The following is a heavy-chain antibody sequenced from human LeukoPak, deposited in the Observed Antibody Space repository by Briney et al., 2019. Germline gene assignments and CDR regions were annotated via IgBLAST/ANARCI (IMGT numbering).Heavy chain of an antibody. CDR2: IYYSGST. CDR3: ASEMATTPSAEYFQH. Sequence: SQTLSLTFTVSGGSISSGGYYWSWIRQHPGKGLEWIGYIYYSGSTYYNPSLKSRVTISVDTSKNQFSLKLSSVTAADTAVYYCASEMATTPSAEYFQHWGQGTLVTVSS. CDR1: GGSISSGGYY. V-gene: IGHV4-31*03. J-gene: IGHJ1*01. D-gene: IGHD5-24*01.